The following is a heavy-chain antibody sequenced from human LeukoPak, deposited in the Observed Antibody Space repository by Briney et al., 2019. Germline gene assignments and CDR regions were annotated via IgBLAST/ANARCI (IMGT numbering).Heavy chain of an antibody. D-gene: IGHD6-6*01. CDR2: IYYSGST. V-gene: IGHV4-59*01. CDR1: GGSISSYY. J-gene: IGHJ4*02. CDR3: ARYGQKGSRSLFDY. Sequence: SETLSLTCTVSGGSISSYYWSWIRQPPGKGLEWIGYIYYSGSTNYNPSLKSRVTISVDTSKNQFSLKLSSVTAADTAVYYCARYGQKGSRSLFDYWGQGTLVTVSS.